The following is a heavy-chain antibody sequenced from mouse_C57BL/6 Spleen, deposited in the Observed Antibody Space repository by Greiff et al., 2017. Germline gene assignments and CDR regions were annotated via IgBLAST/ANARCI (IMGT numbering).Heavy chain of an antibody. J-gene: IGHJ4*01. D-gene: IGHD2-12*01. V-gene: IGHV5-17*01. CDR3: ARSNDGAMDY. Sequence: VKLVESGGGLVKPGGSLKLSCAASGFTFSDYGMHWVRQAPEKGLEWVAYLSSGSSTIYYADTVKGRFTISRDNAKNTMFLQMTSLRSEDTAMYYCARSNDGAMDYWGQGTSVTVSS. CDR2: LSSGSSTI. CDR1: GFTFSDYG.